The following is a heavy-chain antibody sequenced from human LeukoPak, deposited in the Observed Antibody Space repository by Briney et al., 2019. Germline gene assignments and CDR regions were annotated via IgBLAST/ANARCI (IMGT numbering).Heavy chain of an antibody. V-gene: IGHV4-59*01. CDR2: IYYSGST. CDR1: GFTFSSYG. D-gene: IGHD3-16*01. Sequence: PGGPLILSCADSGFTFSSYGMCWIRQPPGKGLEGMANIYYSGSTNYNPSLKRRVTISVDKSKNQFSLKQSSVTAADTAVYYCTGGSIAYYYMDVWGKGTTVTISS. CDR3: TGGSIAYYYMDV. J-gene: IGHJ6*03.